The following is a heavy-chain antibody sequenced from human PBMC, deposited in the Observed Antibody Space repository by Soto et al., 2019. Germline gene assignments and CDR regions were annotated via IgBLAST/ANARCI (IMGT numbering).Heavy chain of an antibody. CDR3: AKGVAFSRYWGGGYYFDY. V-gene: IGHV3-23*01. CDR1: GFTFSSYA. D-gene: IGHD7-27*01. Sequence: GGSLRLSCAASGFTFSSYAMSWVRQAPGKGLEWVSAISGSGGSTYYADSVKGRFTISRDNSKNTLYLQMNSLRAEDTAVYYCAKGVAFSRYWGGGYYFDYWGQGTLVTVSS. CDR2: ISGSGGST. J-gene: IGHJ4*02.